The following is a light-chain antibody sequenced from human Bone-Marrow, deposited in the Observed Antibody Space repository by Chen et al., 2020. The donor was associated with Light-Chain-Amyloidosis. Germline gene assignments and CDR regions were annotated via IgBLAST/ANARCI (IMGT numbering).Light chain of an antibody. J-gene: IGLJ2*01. CDR1: DLPTKY. V-gene: IGLV3-25*03. CDR2: RDT. Sequence: SYELTQPPSVSVSPGQTARITCSGDDLPTKYAYWYQQKPGQAPVLVLHRDTERPSGISARFSGTSSGTTATLTISGVQAGDEADYHCQSADRRGTYAVIFGGGTKLTVL. CDR3: QSADRRGTYAVI.